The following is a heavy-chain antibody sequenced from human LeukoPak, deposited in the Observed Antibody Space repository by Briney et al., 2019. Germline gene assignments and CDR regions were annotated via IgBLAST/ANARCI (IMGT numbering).Heavy chain of an antibody. CDR2: ISSSSSTI. J-gene: IGHJ3*02. V-gene: IGHV3-48*01. CDR1: RFTFSSYS. Sequence: GGSLRLSCAASRFTFSSYSMNWVRQAPGKGLEWVSYISSSSSTIYYADSVKGRFTISRDNAKNSLYLQMNSLRAEDTAVYYCARVRGPIAARPGYAFDIWGQGTMVTVSS. D-gene: IGHD6-6*01. CDR3: ARVRGPIAARPGYAFDI.